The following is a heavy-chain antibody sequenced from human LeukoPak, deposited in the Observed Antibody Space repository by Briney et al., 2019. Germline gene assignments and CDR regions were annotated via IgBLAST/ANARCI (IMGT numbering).Heavy chain of an antibody. CDR3: ARVRVVEVPAAMEGWFDP. CDR1: GFTVSSNY. CDR2: IYSGGST. Sequence: GGSLRLSCAASGFTVSSNYMSWVRQAPGKGLEWVSVIYSGGSTYYADSVKGRFTISRDNSKNTLYLQMNSLRAEDTAVYYCARVRVVEVPAAMEGWFDPWGQGTLVTVSS. D-gene: IGHD2-2*01. J-gene: IGHJ5*02. V-gene: IGHV3-53*01.